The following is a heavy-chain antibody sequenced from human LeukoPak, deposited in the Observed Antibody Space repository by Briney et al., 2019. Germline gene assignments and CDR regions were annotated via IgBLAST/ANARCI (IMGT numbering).Heavy chain of an antibody. J-gene: IGHJ4*02. CDR1: GGTFSSYP. CDR3: CISGRSDFDY. CDR2: VIPILNIP. D-gene: IGHD3-10*01. Sequence: SVKVSCKASGGTFSSYPISWVRQAPGQGLEWMGRVIPILNIPNYAQNFQGTVTITADKSTSTAYMELSSLRSEDTAVYYCCISGRSDFDYWGQGTLVTVSS. V-gene: IGHV1-69*02.